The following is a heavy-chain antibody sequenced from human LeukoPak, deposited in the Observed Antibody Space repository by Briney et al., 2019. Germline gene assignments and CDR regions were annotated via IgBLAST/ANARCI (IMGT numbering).Heavy chain of an antibody. CDR1: GYTFTSYA. CDR3: ARDHVKLGSGFHPFDAFDI. J-gene: IGHJ3*02. V-gene: IGHV7-4-1*02. CDR2: INTNTGNP. D-gene: IGHD3-22*01. Sequence: ASVKVSCKASGYTFTSYAMNWVRQAPGQGPEWMGWINTNTGNPTYAQGFTGRFVFSLDTSVSTAYLQISSLKTEDTAVYYCARDHVKLGSGFHPFDAFDIWGQGTMVTVSS.